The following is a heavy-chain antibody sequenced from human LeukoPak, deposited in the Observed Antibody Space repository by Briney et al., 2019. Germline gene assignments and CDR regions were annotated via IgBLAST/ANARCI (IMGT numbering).Heavy chain of an antibody. CDR3: ARDRRYSGYRGAFDI. J-gene: IGHJ3*02. D-gene: IGHD5-12*01. CDR2: MSYDGNNK. Sequence: PGGSLRLSCAASGLTFSSYGMHWVRQAPGKGLEWVAVMSYDGNNKYYADSVKGRFTISRDNSKNTLYLQMNSLRAEDTAVYYCARDRRYSGYRGAFDIWGQGTMVTVSS. V-gene: IGHV3-30*03. CDR1: GLTFSSYG.